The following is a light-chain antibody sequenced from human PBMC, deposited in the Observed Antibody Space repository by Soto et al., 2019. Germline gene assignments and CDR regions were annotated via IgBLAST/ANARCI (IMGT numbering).Light chain of an antibody. CDR1: SSDIGSNT. J-gene: IGLJ3*02. Sequence: QSVLTQPPSASATPGQRVTISCSGSSSDIGSNTVNWYQQLPGTAPKLLIYYNNKRPSGVPDRCSGSKSCTSASLAISGLQSEDEADDYCAAWCGGMNGWVFGGGTQLTVL. CDR3: AAWCGGMNGWV. V-gene: IGLV1-44*01. CDR2: YNN.